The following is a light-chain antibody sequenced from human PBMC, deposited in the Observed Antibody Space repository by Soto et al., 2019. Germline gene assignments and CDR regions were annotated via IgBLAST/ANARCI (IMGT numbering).Light chain of an antibody. J-gene: IGKJ5*01. CDR3: QQFHNYPPIT. CDR1: QGISSA. V-gene: IGKV1D-13*01. Sequence: IQVTQSPSSLPVSVGDRVTITCRASQGISSALAWYQQKPGKAPKLLIYDASSLESGVPSRFSGSGSGTDFTLTISSLQPEDFATYYCQQFHNYPPITFGQGTRLEIK. CDR2: DAS.